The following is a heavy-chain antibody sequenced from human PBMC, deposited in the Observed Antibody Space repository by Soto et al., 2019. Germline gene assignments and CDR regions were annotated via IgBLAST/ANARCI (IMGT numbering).Heavy chain of an antibody. CDR3: ARGYYGSGSYPAYYYYYGMDV. CDR2: INPNSGGT. Sequence: ASVKVSCKASGYTFTGYYMHWVRQAPGQGLEWMGWINPNSGGTNYAQKFQGWVTMTGDTSISTAYMELSRLRSDDTAVYYCARGYYGSGSYPAYYYYYGMDVWGQGTTVTVSS. J-gene: IGHJ6*02. D-gene: IGHD3-10*01. CDR1: GYTFTGYY. V-gene: IGHV1-2*04.